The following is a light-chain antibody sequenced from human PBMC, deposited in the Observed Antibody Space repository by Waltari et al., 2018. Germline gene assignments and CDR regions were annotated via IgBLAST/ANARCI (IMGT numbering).Light chain of an antibody. CDR2: GAS. Sequence: EIVLTQSPGTLSLSPGERATLSCRASQSVSSSYLAWYQQKPGQAPRLLIYGASSRATGIPDRFSGSGSGTDFTLIISRLEPEDCAVYYCQQYGNSPRYTFGRGTKLEIK. V-gene: IGKV3-20*01. CDR1: QSVSSSY. CDR3: QQYGNSPRYT. J-gene: IGKJ2*01.